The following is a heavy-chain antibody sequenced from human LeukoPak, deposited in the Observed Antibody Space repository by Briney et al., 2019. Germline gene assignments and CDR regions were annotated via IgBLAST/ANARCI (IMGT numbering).Heavy chain of an antibody. CDR1: GFTFSSYW. Sequence: GGSLRLSCAASGFTFSSYWMHWVRQAPGKGLVWVSRINSDGSSTSYADSVKGRFTISRDNAKNTLYLQMNRLRAEDTAVYYCAIGSGSYYTEVPFDYWGQGTLVTVSS. CDR2: INSDGSST. V-gene: IGHV3-74*01. D-gene: IGHD3-10*01. J-gene: IGHJ4*02. CDR3: AIGSGSYYTEVPFDY.